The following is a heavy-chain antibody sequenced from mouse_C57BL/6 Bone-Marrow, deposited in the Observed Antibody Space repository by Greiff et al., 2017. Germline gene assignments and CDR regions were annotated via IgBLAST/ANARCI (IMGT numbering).Heavy chain of an antibody. D-gene: IGHD2-12*01. CDR3: ARYDEQEAMDY. Sequence: EVQLVESGGGLVQPGESLKLSCESNEYEFPSHYMSWVRKTPEQRLELVAAINRDGGSTYYPDTMERRFIISRDNTKKTLYLQMSSLRAEDRAMYDCARYDEQEAMDYWGQGTSVTVSS. J-gene: IGHJ4*01. CDR2: INRDGGST. CDR1: EYEFPSHY. V-gene: IGHV5-2*01.